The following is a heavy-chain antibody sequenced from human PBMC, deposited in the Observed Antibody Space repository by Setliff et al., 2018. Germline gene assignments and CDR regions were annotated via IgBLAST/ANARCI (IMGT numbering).Heavy chain of an antibody. D-gene: IGHD2-15*01. J-gene: IGHJ2*01. Sequence: SETLSLTCAVYGGSLSGYYWTWIRQPPGKGLEWIGEIDHSRRTNYNPSLRSRVTISLDTSKQQFSLNLISVTAADTAVYYCARYGGGHFWFFGLWGRGTLVTVSS. CDR1: GGSLSGYY. CDR2: IDHSRRT. CDR3: ARYGGGHFWFFGL. V-gene: IGHV4-34*01.